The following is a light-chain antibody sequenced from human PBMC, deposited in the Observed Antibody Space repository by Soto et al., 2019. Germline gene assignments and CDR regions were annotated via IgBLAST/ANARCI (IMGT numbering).Light chain of an antibody. CDR1: TGAVTSGHY. Sequence: QAVVTQEPSLTVSPGGTVTLTCGSSTGAVTSGHYPYWFQQKPGQAPRTLIYETSNKHSWTPARFSGSLLGGKAALTLSGAQPEDEAEYYCLLSDRGARVFGGGTKLTVL. CDR2: ETS. CDR3: LLSDRGARV. V-gene: IGLV7-46*01. J-gene: IGLJ3*02.